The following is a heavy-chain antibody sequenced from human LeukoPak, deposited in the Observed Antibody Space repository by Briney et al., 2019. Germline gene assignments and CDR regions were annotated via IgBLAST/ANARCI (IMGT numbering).Heavy chain of an antibody. D-gene: IGHD3-16*01. Sequence: ASVKVSCKVSGYTFISYDINWVRQATGQWLEWMGWMNPNSGNTGYAQKFQGRVTMTRSTSINTAYMELSNLTSEDTAVYYCARSSGGVPRTTEYWGKGPLVTVSS. CDR1: GYTFISYD. CDR2: MNPNSGNT. J-gene: IGHJ4*02. V-gene: IGHV1-8*01. CDR3: ARSSGGVPRTTEY.